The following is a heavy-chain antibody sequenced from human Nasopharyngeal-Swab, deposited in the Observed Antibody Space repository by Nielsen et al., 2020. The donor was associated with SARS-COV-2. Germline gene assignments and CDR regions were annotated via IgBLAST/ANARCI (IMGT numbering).Heavy chain of an antibody. D-gene: IGHD3-3*02. CDR1: GFTVSSDY. V-gene: IGHV3-53*04. J-gene: IGHJ2*01. CDR2: IYSGDYI. CDR3: ARERLLGSFNVGYFDL. Sequence: GGSLRLSCAASGFTVSSDYMTWVRQAPGKGLEWVSSIYSGDYIYYADSVKGRFTLSRHNSKNTLFIEMKSLRTEDTAGYYCARERLLGSFNVGYFDLWGRGTLVNGAS.